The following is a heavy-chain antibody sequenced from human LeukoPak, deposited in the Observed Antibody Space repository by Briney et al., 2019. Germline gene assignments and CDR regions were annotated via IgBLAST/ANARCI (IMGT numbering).Heavy chain of an antibody. J-gene: IGHJ4*02. D-gene: IGHD5-24*01. Sequence: AASVKVSCKASGGTLSSYAISWVRQAPGQGLEWMGRIIPILGIANYAQKFQGRVTITADKSTSTAYMELSSLRSEDTAVYYCARVGAGYNTGFDYWGQGTLVTVSS. CDR1: GGTLSSYA. CDR3: ARVGAGYNTGFDY. CDR2: IIPILGIA. V-gene: IGHV1-69*04.